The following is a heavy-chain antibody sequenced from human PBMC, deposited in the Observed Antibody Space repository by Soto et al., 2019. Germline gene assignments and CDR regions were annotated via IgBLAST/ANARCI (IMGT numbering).Heavy chain of an antibody. J-gene: IGHJ6*03. CDR3: AREGRKKYSSSHPSGYYYYMDV. Sequence: SETLSLTCAVYGGSFSGYYWSWIRQPPGKGLEWIGEINHSGSTNYNPSLKSRVTISVDTSKNQFSLKLSSVTDADTAGYYCAREGRKKYSSSHPSGYYYYMDVWGKGTTVTVSS. CDR2: INHSGST. CDR1: GGSFSGYY. V-gene: IGHV4-34*01. D-gene: IGHD6-6*01.